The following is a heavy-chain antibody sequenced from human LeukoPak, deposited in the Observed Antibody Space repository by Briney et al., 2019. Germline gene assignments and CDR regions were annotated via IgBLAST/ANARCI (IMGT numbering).Heavy chain of an antibody. CDR2: ISGGSSST. D-gene: IGHD2-2*01. J-gene: IGHJ4*02. V-gene: IGHV3-23*01. Sequence: GGSLRLSCAASEFTFSNYAMSWVRQAPGKGLEWVSAISGGSSSTYYADSVKGRFTISRDNSKNTLYLQMNSLRAEDTAVYYCAKEDTSCYEDWGQGTLVTVSS. CDR1: EFTFSNYA. CDR3: AKEDTSCYED.